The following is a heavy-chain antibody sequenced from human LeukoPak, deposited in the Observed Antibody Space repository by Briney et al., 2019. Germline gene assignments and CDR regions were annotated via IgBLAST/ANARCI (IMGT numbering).Heavy chain of an antibody. CDR3: AKERLGNTKWFDP. Sequence: PGGSLRLSCATSGFTFNMYAMGWVRQAPGKGLQWVSSISGSGDTTHYADSVKGRFTISRDNSKNTLYLQMNSLGADDAAIYYCAKERLGNTKWFDPWGQGTLVTVSS. D-gene: IGHD7-27*01. J-gene: IGHJ5*02. V-gene: IGHV3-23*01. CDR1: GFTFNMYA. CDR2: ISGSGDTT.